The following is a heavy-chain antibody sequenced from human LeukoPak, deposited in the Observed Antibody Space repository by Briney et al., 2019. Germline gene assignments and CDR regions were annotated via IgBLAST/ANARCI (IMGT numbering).Heavy chain of an antibody. CDR2: IYYSGST. CDR3: ARASGSYDFWSGYSEPLDY. V-gene: IGHV4-59*01. J-gene: IGHJ4*02. CDR1: GGSISSYY. Sequence: SETLSLTCTVSGGSISSYYWSWIRQPPGKGLEWIGYIYYSGSTNYNPSLKSRVTISVDTSKNQFSLKLSSVTAADTAVYYCARASGSYDFWSGYSEPLDYWGQGTLVTVSS. D-gene: IGHD3-3*01.